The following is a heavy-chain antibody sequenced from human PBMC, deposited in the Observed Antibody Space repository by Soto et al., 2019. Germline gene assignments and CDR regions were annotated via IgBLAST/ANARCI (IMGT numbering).Heavy chain of an antibody. D-gene: IGHD3-3*01. V-gene: IGHV5-10-1*01. CDR3: ASHLSGEVYYYGMDV. Sequence: GESLKISCKGSGYSFTSYWITWVRQMPGKGLEWVGRIDPSDSYTNYSPSFQGHVTLSADKSISTAYLQWSTLKASDTAIYYCASHLSGEVYYYGMDVWGQGTTVTVSS. J-gene: IGHJ6*02. CDR2: IDPSDSYT. CDR1: GYSFTSYW.